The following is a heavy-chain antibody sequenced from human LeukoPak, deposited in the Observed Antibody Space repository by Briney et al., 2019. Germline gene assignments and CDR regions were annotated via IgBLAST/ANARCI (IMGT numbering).Heavy chain of an antibody. D-gene: IGHD6-13*01. Sequence: SETLSLTCTVSSHSIRISEYYWDWIRQPPGKGLEWTGNIFRTGTTYYNPSLKSRVTISLDMSKNQFSLEMTSVTAADTALYFCARRAPSLDYFDYWGQGTLVTVSS. CDR2: IFRTGTT. CDR1: SHSIRISEYY. V-gene: IGHV4-38-2*02. J-gene: IGHJ4*02. CDR3: ARRAPSLDYFDY.